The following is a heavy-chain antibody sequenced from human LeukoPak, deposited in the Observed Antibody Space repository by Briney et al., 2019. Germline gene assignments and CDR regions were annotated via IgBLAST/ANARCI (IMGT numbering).Heavy chain of an antibody. CDR2: INHSGNS. J-gene: IGHJ4*02. CDR3: ARGLTH. Sequence: SETLSLTCSVYGGSFSGYYWRWIRQPPGKGLEWIGEINHSGNSNYNPSLKSRVTISVDTSKNQFSLKLNSVTAADTGVYYCARGLTHWGQGTLVTVSS. V-gene: IGHV4-34*01. CDR1: GGSFSGYY.